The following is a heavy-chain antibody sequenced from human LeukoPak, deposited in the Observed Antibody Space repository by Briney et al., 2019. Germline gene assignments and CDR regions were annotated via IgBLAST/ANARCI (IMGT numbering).Heavy chain of an antibody. V-gene: IGHV4-61*02. CDR3: ARGWYYGFGELFGWFDP. D-gene: IGHD3-10*01. Sequence: PSETLSLTCTVSGGSISSGSYYWSWIRQPAGKGLEWIGRIYTSGSTNYNPSLKSRVTISVDTSKNQFSLKLSSVTAADTAVYYCARGWYYGFGELFGWFDPWGQGTLVTVSS. J-gene: IGHJ5*02. CDR2: IYTSGST. CDR1: GGSISSGSYY.